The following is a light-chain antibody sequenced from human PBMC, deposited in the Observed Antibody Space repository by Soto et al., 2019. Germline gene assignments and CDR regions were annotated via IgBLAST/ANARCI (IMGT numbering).Light chain of an antibody. Sequence: DIVMTQSPDSLAVSLGERATINCKSSQSVLYSSNNKNYLAWYQQKPGQPPKLLIYWAPTRESGVPERFSGSGSRTDFTLTITSLQAEDVAVYYCRQHYSIPWTFGQGTKVDIK. CDR1: QSVLYSSNNKNY. CDR3: RQHYSIPWT. V-gene: IGKV4-1*01. J-gene: IGKJ1*01. CDR2: WAP.